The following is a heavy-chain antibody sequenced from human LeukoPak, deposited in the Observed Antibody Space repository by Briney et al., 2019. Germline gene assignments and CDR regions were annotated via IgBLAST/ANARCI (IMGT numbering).Heavy chain of an antibody. CDR3: ARDMSVASGAYYTAAFDY. V-gene: IGHV3-7*01. CDR2: IKQDGSEK. J-gene: IGHJ4*02. Sequence: GGSLRLSCAASGFTFSSYWMSWVRQAPGKGLERVANIKQDGSEKYYVDSVKGRFTISRDNAKNSLYLQMNSLRAEDTAVYYCARDMSVASGAYYTAAFDYWGQGTLVTVSS. D-gene: IGHD4-17*01. CDR1: GFTFSSYW.